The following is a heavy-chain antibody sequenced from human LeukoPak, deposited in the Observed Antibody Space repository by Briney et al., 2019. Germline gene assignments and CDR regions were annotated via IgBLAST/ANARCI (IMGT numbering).Heavy chain of an antibody. CDR1: GGSISSYY. CDR2: IYTSGST. V-gene: IGHV4-4*07. Sequence: SETLSLTCTVSGGSISSYYWSWIRQPTGNGLEWIGRIYTSGSTNYSPSLKSRVTMSVDTSKNQFSLKLSSVTAADTAVYYCARVRYYYGSGSYDAFDIWGQGTMVTVSS. J-gene: IGHJ3*02. D-gene: IGHD3-10*01. CDR3: ARVRYYYGSGSYDAFDI.